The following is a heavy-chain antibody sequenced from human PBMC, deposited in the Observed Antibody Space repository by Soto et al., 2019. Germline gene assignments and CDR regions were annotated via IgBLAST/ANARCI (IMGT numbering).Heavy chain of an antibody. Sequence: PSETLSLTCTVSGGSISSSSYYWGWIRQPPGKGLEWIGSIYYSGSTYYNPSLKSRVTISVDTSKNQFSLKLSSVTAADTAVYYCASIMITFGGVIGPFDYWGQGTLVTVSS. CDR1: GGSISSSSYY. V-gene: IGHV4-39*01. CDR3: ASIMITFGGVIGPFDY. J-gene: IGHJ4*02. CDR2: IYYSGST. D-gene: IGHD3-16*02.